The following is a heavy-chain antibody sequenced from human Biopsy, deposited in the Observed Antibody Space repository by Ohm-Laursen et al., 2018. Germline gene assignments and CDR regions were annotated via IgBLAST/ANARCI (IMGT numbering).Heavy chain of an antibody. Sequence: SLRLSCATSGVTLSGYKMNWVRQAPGKGLEWVSSISGSSTYIYYADSVKGRFTISRDNSKNTLYLQMNNLRAEDTAVFYCAKDLRNNNWGVENWGQGTLVTVSS. CDR3: AKDLRNNNWGVEN. CDR2: ISGSSTYI. D-gene: IGHD7-27*01. J-gene: IGHJ4*02. V-gene: IGHV3-21*01. CDR1: GVTLSGYK.